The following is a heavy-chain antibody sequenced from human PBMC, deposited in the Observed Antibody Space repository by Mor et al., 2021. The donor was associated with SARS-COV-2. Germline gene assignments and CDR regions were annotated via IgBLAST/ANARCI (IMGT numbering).Heavy chain of an antibody. CDR3: ARSSGYEYYYGMDV. J-gene: IGHJ6*02. D-gene: IGHD3-3*01. CDR2: SGST. Sequence: SGSTYYNPSLKSRVTISVDRSKNQFSLKLSSVTAADTAVYYWARSSGYEYYYGMDVWGQGTTVTVSS. V-gene: IGHV4-30-2*01.